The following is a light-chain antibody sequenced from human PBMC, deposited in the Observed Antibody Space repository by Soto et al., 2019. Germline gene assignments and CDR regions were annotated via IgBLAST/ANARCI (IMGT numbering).Light chain of an antibody. CDR1: QSVASN. V-gene: IGKV3-15*01. J-gene: IGKJ1*01. Sequence: ILMTQYPATLSVSPGERATLSCRASQSVASNLAWYQQKPGQAPRLLIYGASTRATGIPARFSGSGSGTEFTLTISSLQSVDFAVYSCQQYNNWPWTFGQGTKVDIK. CDR3: QQYNNWPWT. CDR2: GAS.